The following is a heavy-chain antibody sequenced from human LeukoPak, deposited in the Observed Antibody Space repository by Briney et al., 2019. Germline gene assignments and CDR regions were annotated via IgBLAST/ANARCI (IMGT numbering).Heavy chain of an antibody. D-gene: IGHD4-11*01. CDR1: GYSISSGYY. Sequence: PPETLSLTCTVSGYSISSGYYWGWIRQPPGKGLEWIGSIYHTGSTYYNPSLKSRVTISVDTSKNQFSLKLSSVTAADTAVYYCARAPIQYHFDYWGQGTLVTVSS. J-gene: IGHJ4*02. CDR2: IYHTGST. V-gene: IGHV4-38-2*02. CDR3: ARAPIQYHFDY.